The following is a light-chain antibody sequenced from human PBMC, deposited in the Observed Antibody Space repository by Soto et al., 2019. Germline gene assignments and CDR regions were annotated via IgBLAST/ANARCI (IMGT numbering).Light chain of an antibody. CDR3: QQSYDSLVS. V-gene: IGKV1-39*01. Sequence: DIQMTQSPASLSASVGYRVTITCRASQSISTYLNWYQQKPGKAPKLLIYAASFLQSGVPSRFSGSGSGTDFTLTISSLQPEDFATYYCQQSYDSLVSFGGGTKVAIK. J-gene: IGKJ4*01. CDR2: AAS. CDR1: QSISTY.